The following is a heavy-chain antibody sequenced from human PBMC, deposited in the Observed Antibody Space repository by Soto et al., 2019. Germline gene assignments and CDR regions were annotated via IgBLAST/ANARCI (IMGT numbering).Heavy chain of an antibody. V-gene: IGHV4-39*01. CDR1: GDSVSSSNYY. D-gene: IGHD3-9*01. Sequence: PSETLSLTCTVSGDSVSSSNYYWGWIRHPPGRGLEWIGSILHSGNTYYNPSLNSRVTISVDTSTNQFSLRLTSVAAADTAVYYCASRYGPSEFDHWGQGSLVTVSS. J-gene: IGHJ4*02. CDR2: ILHSGNT. CDR3: ASRYGPSEFDH.